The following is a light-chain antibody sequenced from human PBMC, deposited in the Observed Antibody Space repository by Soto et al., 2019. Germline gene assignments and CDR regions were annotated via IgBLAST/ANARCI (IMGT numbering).Light chain of an antibody. CDR2: DVT. Sequence: QSALTQPRSVSGSPGQAVTFSCTGTNSDVGGYNYVSWYQQHPDKAPKLIVYDVTKRPSGVPDFFSGSKSGNTASLTIAGLHSEDEADYFCSSFAGSYTQVFGTGTKLTVL. CDR3: SSFAGSYTQV. CDR1: NSDVGGYNY. V-gene: IGLV2-11*01. J-gene: IGLJ1*01.